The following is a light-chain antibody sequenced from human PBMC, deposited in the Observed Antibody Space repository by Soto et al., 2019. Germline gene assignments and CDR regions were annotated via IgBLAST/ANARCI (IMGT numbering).Light chain of an antibody. CDR3: QQYTSSPTMYI. V-gene: IGKV3-20*01. CDR1: QSMSNRY. J-gene: IGKJ2*01. Sequence: DIVLTQSPGTLSLSPGERATLSCRASQSMSNRYLAWYHQKPGQAPRLLIYGTSNRATGIPDRFSGSGSGTDFPLTMRRLEPEDFALYYCQQYTSSPTMYIFCQGTRLEI. CDR2: GTS.